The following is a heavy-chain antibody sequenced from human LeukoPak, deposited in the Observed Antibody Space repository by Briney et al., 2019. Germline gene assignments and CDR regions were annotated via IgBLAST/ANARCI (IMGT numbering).Heavy chain of an antibody. J-gene: IGHJ5*02. CDR3: ARAGSTSVEH. V-gene: IGHV3-21*05. Sequence: NSGGSLRLSCAASGFTFTSYSMNWVRQAPGKGLEWVSYISSSSSYTIYADSVKGRFTISRDDAKNLLYLQMNSLRAEDTAVYYCARAGSTSVEHWGQGTLVTVSS. CDR1: GFTFTSYS. D-gene: IGHD2-2*01. CDR2: ISSSSSYT.